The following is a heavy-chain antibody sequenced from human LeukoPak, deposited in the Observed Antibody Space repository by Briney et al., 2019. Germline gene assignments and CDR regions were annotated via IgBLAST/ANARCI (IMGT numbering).Heavy chain of an antibody. J-gene: IGHJ4*02. Sequence: SETLSLTCTVSGESITGGKKYWGWIRQPPGEGLEWIGSIFCRGDTFYNPSLAGRITVSMDTSKNQFSLRLTSVTAEDTAVYFCARLYETGDNFDYWGQGSLVTVSS. V-gene: IGHV4-39*01. D-gene: IGHD7-27*01. CDR2: IFCRGDT. CDR1: GESITGGKKY. CDR3: ARLYETGDNFDY.